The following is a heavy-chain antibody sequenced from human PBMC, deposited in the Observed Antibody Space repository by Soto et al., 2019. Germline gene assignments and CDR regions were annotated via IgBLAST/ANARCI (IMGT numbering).Heavy chain of an antibody. D-gene: IGHD6-19*01. V-gene: IGHV3-74*01. J-gene: IGHJ3*02. CDR2: VKGDGSDT. CDR1: GFTFISYW. CDR3: ARAQWLADDAFDI. Sequence: PGWSLTLSCAASGFTFISYWMHWVRQAPGKGLVWVSRVKGDGSDTTYADSVKGRFTISRDNAKNTLYLQMNSLRPEDTAVYYCARAQWLADDAFDIWGHGTMVTVSS.